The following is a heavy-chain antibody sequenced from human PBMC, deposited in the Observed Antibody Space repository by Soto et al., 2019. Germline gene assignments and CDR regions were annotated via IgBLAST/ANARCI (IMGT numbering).Heavy chain of an antibody. CDR1: GFTFSSYS. J-gene: IGHJ4*02. D-gene: IGHD6-19*01. Sequence: EVQLVESGGGLVQPGGSLRLSCAASGFTFSSYSMNWVRQAPGKGLEWVSYISSSSSTIYYADSVKGRFTISRDNAKNSLCLQMNSLRDEDTAVYYCARDVSSGWYGGYFDYWGQGTLVTVSS. V-gene: IGHV3-48*02. CDR3: ARDVSSGWYGGYFDY. CDR2: ISSSSSTI.